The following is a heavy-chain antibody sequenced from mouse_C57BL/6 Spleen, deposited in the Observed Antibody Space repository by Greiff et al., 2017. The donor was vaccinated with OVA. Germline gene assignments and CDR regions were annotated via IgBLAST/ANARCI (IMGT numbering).Heavy chain of an antibody. J-gene: IGHJ2*01. CDR1: GFTFTDYY. V-gene: IGHV7-3*01. D-gene: IGHD4-1*01. Sequence: EVKVVESGGGLVQPGGSLSLSCAASGFTFTDYYMSWVRQPPGKALEWLGFIRNKANGYTTEYSASVKGRFTISRDNSQSILYLQMNALRAEDSATYYRARTGPFFDYWGQGTTLTVSS. CDR3: ARTGPFFDY. CDR2: IRNKANGYTT.